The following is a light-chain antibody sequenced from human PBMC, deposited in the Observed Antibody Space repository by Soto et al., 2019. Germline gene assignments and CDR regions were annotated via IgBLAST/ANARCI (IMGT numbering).Light chain of an antibody. CDR1: HSVSSN. J-gene: IGKJ3*01. V-gene: IGKV3-15*01. CDR3: QQYNNWPFT. Sequence: EIVMTQSPATLSLSPGERATLSCRASHSVSSNLAWYQHKPGQAPRLLIYGASTRATGIPARFSGSGSGTEFTLTISSLQSEYFAVYYCQQYNNWPFTVGPGTKVDIK. CDR2: GAS.